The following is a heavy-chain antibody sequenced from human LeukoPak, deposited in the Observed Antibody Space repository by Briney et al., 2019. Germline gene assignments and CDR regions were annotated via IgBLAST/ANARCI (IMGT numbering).Heavy chain of an antibody. V-gene: IGHV1-2*02. J-gene: IGHJ5*02. CDR2: INPNSGGT. Sequence: ASVKVSCKASVYSFTNYDINWVRQATGQGLEWMGWINPNSGGTNYAQKFQGRVTMTRDTSISTAYMELSRLRSDDTAVYYCARDFRSSWYSSNWFDPWGQGTLVTVSS. D-gene: IGHD6-13*01. CDR1: VYSFTNYD. CDR3: ARDFRSSWYSSNWFDP.